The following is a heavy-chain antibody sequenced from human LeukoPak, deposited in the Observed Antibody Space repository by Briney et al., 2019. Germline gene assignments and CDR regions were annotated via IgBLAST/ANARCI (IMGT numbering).Heavy chain of an antibody. V-gene: IGHV4-59*01. CDR1: GGSISTYY. J-gene: IGHJ4*02. CDR3: ARVDSSNWYDSRGYFDY. D-gene: IGHD6-13*01. Sequence: SETLSLTCTVSGGSISTYYWSWIRQPPEKGLEWIGYIYYTGSTNYNPSLKSRVTISIDTSKNQFSLKLRSVTAADTAVYYCARVDSSNWYDSRGYFDYWGQGTLVTVSS. CDR2: IYYTGST.